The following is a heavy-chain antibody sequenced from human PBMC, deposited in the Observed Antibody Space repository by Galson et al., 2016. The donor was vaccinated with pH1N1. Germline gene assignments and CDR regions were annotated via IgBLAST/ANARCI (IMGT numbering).Heavy chain of an antibody. J-gene: IGHJ4*02. V-gene: IGHV2-5*02. CDR1: GFSLSPNSVG. CDR3: ARNGYGDYVGYFDY. CDR2: IYWDDDK. Sequence: PALVKPTQTLTLTCSFSGFSLSPNSVGVGWIRQPPGKALEWLALIYWDDDKRYSPSLKSRLTITKDTSKNQVVLTMTNMDPVDTATYYCARNGYGDYVGYFDYWGQGTLVTVSS. D-gene: IGHD4-17*01.